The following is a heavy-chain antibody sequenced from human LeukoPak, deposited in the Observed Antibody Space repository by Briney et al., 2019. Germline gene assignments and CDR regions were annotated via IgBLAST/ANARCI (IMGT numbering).Heavy chain of an antibody. J-gene: IGHJ3*02. V-gene: IGHV4-4*07. Sequence: SEILSLTWTVSGGSISSYYWSWIRQPAGKGLEWIGRIYTSGSTNYNPSLKSRVTMSVDTSKNQFSLKLSSVTVADTAVYYCARDDYYDSSGYYSDAFDIWGQGTMVTVSS. D-gene: IGHD3-22*01. CDR3: ARDDYYDSSGYYSDAFDI. CDR1: GGSISSYY. CDR2: IYTSGST.